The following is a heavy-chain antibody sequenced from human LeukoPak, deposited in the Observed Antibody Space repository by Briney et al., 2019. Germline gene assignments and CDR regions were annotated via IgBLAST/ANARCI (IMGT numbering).Heavy chain of an antibody. V-gene: IGHV1-69*06. Sequence: SVKVSCKASGGTFSSYAISWVRQAPGQGLEWMGGIVPIFGTANYAQKFQGRVTITADKSTSTAYMELSSLRSEDTAVYYCAREGYCSGGSCFDYWGQGTLVTVSS. CDR1: GGTFSSYA. D-gene: IGHD2-15*01. J-gene: IGHJ4*02. CDR2: IVPIFGTA. CDR3: AREGYCSGGSCFDY.